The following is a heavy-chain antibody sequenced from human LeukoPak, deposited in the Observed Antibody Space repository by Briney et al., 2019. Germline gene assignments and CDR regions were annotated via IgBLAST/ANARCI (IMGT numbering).Heavy chain of an antibody. CDR1: GFTFSSYN. D-gene: IGHD1-26*01. Sequence: GGSLRLSCAASGFTFSSYNMNWVRQAPGKGLEWVSYISSSSRTIYYADSVKGRFTISRDNAKNSLYLQMNSLRAEDTAVYYCAREVDWLDPWGQGTLVTVSS. J-gene: IGHJ5*02. CDR2: ISSSSRTI. CDR3: AREVDWLDP. V-gene: IGHV3-48*01.